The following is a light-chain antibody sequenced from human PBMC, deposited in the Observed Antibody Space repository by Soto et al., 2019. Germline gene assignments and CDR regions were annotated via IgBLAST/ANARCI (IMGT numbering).Light chain of an antibody. CDR2: AAS. J-gene: IGKJ1*01. Sequence: DIQMTQSPSSLSASVGDRVTITCRASQSINSYLNWYQQMPGKAPKLLIYAASSLQSGVPSRFSGSGSETEFTLTISSLQPEDFATYYCQQTYSSPPWTFGQGTKVEVK. V-gene: IGKV1-39*01. CDR1: QSINSY. CDR3: QQTYSSPPWT.